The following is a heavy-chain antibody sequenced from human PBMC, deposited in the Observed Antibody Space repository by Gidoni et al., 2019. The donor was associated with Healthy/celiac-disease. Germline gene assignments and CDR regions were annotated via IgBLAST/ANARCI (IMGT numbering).Heavy chain of an antibody. CDR1: GYTFTSYA. V-gene: IGHV1-3*01. D-gene: IGHD2-15*01. Sequence: QVQLVQSGAEVKKPGASVKVSCKASGYTFTSYAMHWVRQAPGQRLEWMGWINAGNGNTKYSQKFQGRVTITRDTSASTAYMELSSLRSEDTAVYYCARVGIVVVVAATPYGMDVWGQGTTVTVSS. CDR3: ARVGIVVVVAATPYGMDV. CDR2: INAGNGNT. J-gene: IGHJ6*02.